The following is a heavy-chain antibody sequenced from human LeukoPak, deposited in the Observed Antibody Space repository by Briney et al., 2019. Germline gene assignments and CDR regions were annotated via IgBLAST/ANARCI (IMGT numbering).Heavy chain of an antibody. D-gene: IGHD3-3*01. J-gene: IGHJ4*02. CDR1: GFTFSSYA. Sequence: GGSLRLSCAASGFTFSSYAMSWVRQAPGKGLEWVSAISGSGGSTYYADSVKGQFTISRDNSKNTLYLQMNSLRAEDTAVYYCATSKYYDFWSGYYTFDYWGQGTLVTVSS. CDR2: ISGSGGST. CDR3: ATSKYYDFWSGYYTFDY. V-gene: IGHV3-23*01.